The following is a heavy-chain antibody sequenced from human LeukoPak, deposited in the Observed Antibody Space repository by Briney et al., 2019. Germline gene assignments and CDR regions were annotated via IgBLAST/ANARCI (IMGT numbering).Heavy chain of an antibody. J-gene: IGHJ3*02. CDR1: GYTFTSYY. CDR2: INPNSGGT. V-gene: IGHV1-2*02. Sequence: GASVKVSCKASGYTFTSYYMHWVRQAPGQGLEWMGWINPNSGGTNYAQKFQGRVTMTRDTSISTAYMELSSLRFDDTAIYYCARESDTFDIWGQGTMVTVSS. CDR3: ARESDTFDI.